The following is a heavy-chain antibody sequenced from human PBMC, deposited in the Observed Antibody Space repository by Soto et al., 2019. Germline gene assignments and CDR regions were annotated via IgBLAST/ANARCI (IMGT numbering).Heavy chain of an antibody. CDR3: AKDIGITIFGVAILYGMDV. Sequence: PGGSLRLSCAASGFTFSSYGMHWVRQAPGKGLEWVAVISYDGSNKYYADSVKGRFTISRDNSKNTLYLQMSSLRAEDTAVYYCAKDIGITIFGVAILYGMDVWGQGTTVTVSS. CDR1: GFTFSSYG. D-gene: IGHD3-3*01. J-gene: IGHJ6*02. CDR2: ISYDGSNK. V-gene: IGHV3-30*18.